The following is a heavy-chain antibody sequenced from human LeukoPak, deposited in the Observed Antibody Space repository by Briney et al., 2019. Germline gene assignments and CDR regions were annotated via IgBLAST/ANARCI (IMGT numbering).Heavy chain of an antibody. J-gene: IGHJ4*02. CDR1: DYPISSNYF. CDR3: ARSGGSGTYYDGSFDY. CDR2: IYHSGTT. V-gene: IGHV4-38-2*01. Sequence: SETLSLTCAVSDYPISSNYFWGWIRQPPGKGLEWIGGIYHSGTTYYNPSLKSRVTMSVDTSKNQFSLKLNSVTAADTAVYYCARSGGSGTYYDGSFDYWGQGTLVTVSS. D-gene: IGHD1-26*01.